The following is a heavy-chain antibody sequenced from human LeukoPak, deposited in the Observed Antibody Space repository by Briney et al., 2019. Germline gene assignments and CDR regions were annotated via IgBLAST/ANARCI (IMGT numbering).Heavy chain of an antibody. CDR1: GFTLSSYS. CDR2: ISRSSAYI. V-gene: IGHV3-21*01. J-gene: IGHJ5*02. Sequence: GGSLRLSCAASGFTLSSYSMNWVRQAPGKGLEWVSSISRSSAYIYYADSVKGRFTISRDNAKNSLYLQMNSLRAEDTAVYYCARQIDPWAPFDPWGQGTLVTVSS. CDR3: ARQIDPWAPFDP. D-gene: IGHD3-9*01.